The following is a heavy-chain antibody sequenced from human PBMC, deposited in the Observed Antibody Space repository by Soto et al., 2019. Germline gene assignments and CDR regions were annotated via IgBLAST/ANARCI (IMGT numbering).Heavy chain of an antibody. Sequence: GESLPISCKGSGWSLISYWIGWVRQMNGKGLEWMGIIYPGDSDTRYSPSFQGQVTISADKSISTAYLQWSSLKASDTAMYYCAKHHDYNNYYGPKDVWGQGTTVTVSS. J-gene: IGHJ6*02. V-gene: IGHV5-51*01. CDR1: GWSLISYW. CDR3: AKHHDYNNYYGPKDV. CDR2: IYPGDSDT. D-gene: IGHD4-4*01.